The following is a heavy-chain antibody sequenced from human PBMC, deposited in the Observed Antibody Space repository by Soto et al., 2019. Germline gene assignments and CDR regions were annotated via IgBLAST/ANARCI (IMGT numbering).Heavy chain of an antibody. J-gene: IGHJ4*02. Sequence: GGSLRLSCEVSGFKVRSHGMHWVRQAPGKGLEWISYISTSSNVVNYANSVTGRFTISRDNGQISLFLQMNSLKDDDTALYYCVPEAISGHIDFWGQGTLATVSS. CDR3: VPEAISGHIDF. CDR2: ISTSSNVV. V-gene: IGHV3-48*02. D-gene: IGHD1-26*01. CDR1: GFKVRSHG.